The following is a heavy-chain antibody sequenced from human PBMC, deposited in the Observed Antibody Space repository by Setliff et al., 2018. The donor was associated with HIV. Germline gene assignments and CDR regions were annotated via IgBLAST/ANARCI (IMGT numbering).Heavy chain of an antibody. CDR2: IIPILGIA. CDR1: GGTFSSYA. D-gene: IGHD3-3*01. Sequence: SVKVSCKASGGTFSSYAISWVRQAPGQGLEWMGGIIPILGIANYEQKFQVRVTITADKSTSTAYMELSSLRSEDTAVDYCARDQGEGNLWSGYYTALDPWGQGTLVT. CDR3: ARDQGEGNLWSGYYTALDP. V-gene: IGHV1-69*10. J-gene: IGHJ5*02.